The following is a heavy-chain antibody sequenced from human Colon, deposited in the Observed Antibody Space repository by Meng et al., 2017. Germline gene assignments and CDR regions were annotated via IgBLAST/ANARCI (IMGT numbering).Heavy chain of an antibody. D-gene: IGHD1-26*01. J-gene: IGHJ4*02. CDR3: ARHEVDFDN. CDR2: FTRGGTT. Sequence: QVQLQQWGAGLLKPSETLSLTCAVYGGSISGYFWSWIRQAPGEGLEWVGEFTRGGTTNYNPSLKSRVTISADTSKNQFSLTLSSVSAADTAVYYCARHEVDFDNWGQGTLVTVSS. V-gene: IGHV4-34*02. CDR1: GGSISGYF.